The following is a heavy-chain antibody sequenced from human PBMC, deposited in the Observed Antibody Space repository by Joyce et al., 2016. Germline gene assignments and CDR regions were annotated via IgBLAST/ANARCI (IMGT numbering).Heavy chain of an antibody. CDR2: INTRGPP. CDR1: GGPFRGFL. CDR3: ARSQWLAPLMY. J-gene: IGHJ4*02. V-gene: IGHV4-34*02. D-gene: IGHD6-19*01. Sequence: QVQLQQWGAGLLKPSETLSLTCGVNGGPFRGFLWTWVRQPPGEGLQWIGDINTRGPPNYHPSLKSRVTISVDTSKNQFSLTLTSITAADTAMYYCARSQWLAPLMYWGQGSLVAVSS.